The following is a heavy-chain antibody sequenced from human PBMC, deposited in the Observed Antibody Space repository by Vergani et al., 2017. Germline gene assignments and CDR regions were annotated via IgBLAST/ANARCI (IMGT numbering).Heavy chain of an antibody. CDR1: GGSISSGSYY. CDR2: IYTSGST. Sequence: QVQLQESGPGLVKPSQTLSLTCTVSGGSISSGSYYWSLIRQPAGKGLEWIGHIYTSGSTNYNPSLKSRVTMSVDTSKNQFSLKLSSVTAADTAVYYCARQKDYYMDVWGKGATVTVS. CDR3: ARQKDYYMDV. V-gene: IGHV4-61*02. J-gene: IGHJ6*03.